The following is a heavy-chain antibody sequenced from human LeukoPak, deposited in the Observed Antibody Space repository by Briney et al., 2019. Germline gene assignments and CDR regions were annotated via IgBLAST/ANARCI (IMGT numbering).Heavy chain of an antibody. J-gene: IGHJ6*02. D-gene: IGHD3-10*01. Sequence: GGSLRLSCAASGFTFSSCSMNWVRQAPGKGLEWVSSISSSSSYIYYADSVKGRFTISRDNAKNSLYLQMNSLRAEDTAVYYCARVYRFGELGYYYGMDVWGQGTTVTVSS. CDR1: GFTFSSCS. CDR3: ARVYRFGELGYYYGMDV. V-gene: IGHV3-21*01. CDR2: ISSSSSYI.